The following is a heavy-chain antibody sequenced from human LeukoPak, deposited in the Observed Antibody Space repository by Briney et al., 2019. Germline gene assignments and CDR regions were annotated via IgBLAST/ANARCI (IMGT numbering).Heavy chain of an antibody. D-gene: IGHD3-10*01. V-gene: IGHV5-51*01. J-gene: IGHJ5*02. CDR3: ARHLLLHVDFYNWFDP. CDR2: IYPGDSDT. CDR1: GYSLTSYW. Sequence: GESLKISFKGPGYSLTSYWIGWVRQMPGKGLEWMGIIYPGDSDTRYSPSFQGQVTISADKSISTAYLQWSSLKASDTAMYYCARHLLLHVDFYNWFDPWGQGTLVTVSS.